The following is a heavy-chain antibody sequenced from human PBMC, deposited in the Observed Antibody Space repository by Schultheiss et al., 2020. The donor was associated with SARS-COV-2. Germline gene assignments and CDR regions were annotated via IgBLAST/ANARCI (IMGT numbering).Heavy chain of an antibody. CDR2: ISYDGSNK. V-gene: IGHV3-30*07. CDR1: GFTFSSYA. J-gene: IGHJ6*02. CDR3: ARDEGRAADDYYGMDV. Sequence: GGSLRLSCAASGFTFSSYAMHWVRQAPGKGLEWVAVISYDGSNKYYADSVKGRFTISRDNSKNTLYLQMNSLRADDTAVYYCARDEGRAADDYYGMDVWGQGTTVTVSS.